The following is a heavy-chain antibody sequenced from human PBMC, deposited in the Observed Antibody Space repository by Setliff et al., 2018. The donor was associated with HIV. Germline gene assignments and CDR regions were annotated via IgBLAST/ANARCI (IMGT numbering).Heavy chain of an antibody. Sequence: GGSLRLSCAASGFTFSAYSMNWVRQAPGKGLEWVSAISSGGEIMFYADSVKGRFTISRDNSKNTVYLQMYSLGAEDTALYYCAKDRVGYCSSISCPGGFDYWGQGTLVTVSS. V-gene: IGHV3-23*01. CDR2: ISSGGEIM. D-gene: IGHD2-2*03. CDR3: AKDRVGYCSSISCPGGFDY. CDR1: GFTFSAYS. J-gene: IGHJ4*02.